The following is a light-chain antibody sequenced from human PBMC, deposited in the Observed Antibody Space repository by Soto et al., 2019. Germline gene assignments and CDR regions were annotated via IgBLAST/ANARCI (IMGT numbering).Light chain of an antibody. V-gene: IGLV1-51*01. J-gene: IGLJ3*02. CDR3: GTWDSTLSSDV. CDR1: SSNIGNNY. CDR2: DND. Sequence: QSVLTQPPSVSAAPGLKVTISCSGSSSNIGNNYVSWYQQFPGTAPKVLIFDNDDRPSGTPDRFSGSKSGTSAPLVITELHTGDEADYYCGTWDSTLSSDVFGGGTKVTV.